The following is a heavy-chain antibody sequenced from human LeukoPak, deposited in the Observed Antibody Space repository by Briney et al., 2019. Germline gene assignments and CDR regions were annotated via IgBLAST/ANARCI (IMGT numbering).Heavy chain of an antibody. CDR1: GYTFIGYS. CDR2: ITPYNGNT. D-gene: IGHD4-23*01. CDR3: AREYGGNPGLFGY. V-gene: IGHV1-18*01. Sequence: SVKVSCKASGYTFIGYSISWVRQAPGHGLEWMGWITPYNGNTNYVQNFQGRVTMTTDTSTSTAYVELRSLRSDDTAVYYCAREYGGNPGLFGYWGQGTLVTVSS. J-gene: IGHJ4*02.